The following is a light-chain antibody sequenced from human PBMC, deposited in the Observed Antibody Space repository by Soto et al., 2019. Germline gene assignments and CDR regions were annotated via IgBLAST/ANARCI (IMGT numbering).Light chain of an antibody. J-gene: IGLJ3*02. CDR3: SSYTSSTTWV. V-gene: IGLV2-8*01. Sequence: QSALTQPPSASGSPGLSVTISCTGTSSDVGGYNYVSWYQQHPGKAPKLMIYEVTKRPSGVSDRFSGSRSGNTASLTISGLQAEDESDYYCSSYTSSTTWVFGGGTKVTVL. CDR2: EVT. CDR1: SSDVGGYNY.